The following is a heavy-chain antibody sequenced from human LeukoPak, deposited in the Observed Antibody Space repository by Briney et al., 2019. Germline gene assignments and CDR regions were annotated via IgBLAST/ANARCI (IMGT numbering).Heavy chain of an antibody. CDR2: ISAYNGNT. D-gene: IGHD2-2*02. CDR1: GYTFTSYG. Sequence: ASVKVSCKASGYTFTSYGISWVRQAPGQGLEWIGWISAYNGNTNYAQKLQGRVTMTTDTSTSTAYMELRSLRSDDTAVYYCARAYCSSTSCYIENWFDPWGQGTLVTLSS. J-gene: IGHJ5*02. CDR3: ARAYCSSTSCYIENWFDP. V-gene: IGHV1-18*01.